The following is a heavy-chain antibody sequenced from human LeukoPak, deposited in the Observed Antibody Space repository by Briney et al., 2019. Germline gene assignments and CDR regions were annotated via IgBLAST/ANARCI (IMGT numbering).Heavy chain of an antibody. D-gene: IGHD3-10*01. CDR3: ARGRLFRGEFDY. CDR2: INHSGST. J-gene: IGHJ4*02. V-gene: IGHV4-31*03. Sequence: SQTLSLTCTVSGGSISSGGYYWSWIRQHPGKGLEWIGEINHSGSTNYNPSLKSRVTISVDTSKNQFSLKLSSVTAADTAVYYCARGRLFRGEFDYWGQGTLVTVSS. CDR1: GGSISSGGYY.